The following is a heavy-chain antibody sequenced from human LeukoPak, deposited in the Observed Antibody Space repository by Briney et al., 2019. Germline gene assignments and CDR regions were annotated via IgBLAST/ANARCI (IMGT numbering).Heavy chain of an antibody. D-gene: IGHD3-10*01. J-gene: IGHJ6*02. CDR3: ARGGKYYYYYGMDV. CDR1: GGSISGYY. V-gene: IGHV4-59*01. CDR2: IYYSGTT. Sequence: PSETLSLTCTVSGGSISGYYWSWTRQPPGKGLEWIGYIYYSGTTNYNPSLKSRVTISLDTSKNQFSLRLSSVTAADTAVYYRARGGKYYYYYGMDVWGQGTTVTVSS.